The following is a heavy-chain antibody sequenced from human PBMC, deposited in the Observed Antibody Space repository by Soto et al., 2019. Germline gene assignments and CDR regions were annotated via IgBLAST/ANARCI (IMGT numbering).Heavy chain of an antibody. CDR2: IYYSGST. Sequence: LSLTCTVSGGSISSYYWSWIRQPPGKGLEWIGYIYYSGSTNYNPSLKSRVTISVDTSKNQFSLKLSSVTAADTAVYYCARLAVGYDFWTSDYYYYYGMDVWGQGTPVTVSS. CDR3: ARLAVGYDFWTSDYYYYYGMDV. J-gene: IGHJ6*02. D-gene: IGHD3-3*01. CDR1: GGSISSYY. V-gene: IGHV4-59*01.